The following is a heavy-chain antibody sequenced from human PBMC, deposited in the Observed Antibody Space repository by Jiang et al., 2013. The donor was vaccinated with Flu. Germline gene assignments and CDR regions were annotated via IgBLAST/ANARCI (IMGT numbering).Heavy chain of an antibody. Sequence: VQLVESGGGVVQPGRSLRLSCAASGFTFSSYGMHWVRQAPGKGLEWVAVIWYDGSNKYYADSVKGRFTISRDNSKNTLYLQMNSLRAEDTAVYYCARDFISSSSLGFDYWGQGTLVTVSS. J-gene: IGHJ4*02. CDR2: IWYDGSNK. V-gene: IGHV3-33*08. CDR3: ARDFISSSSLGFDY. D-gene: IGHD6-6*01. CDR1: GFTFSSYG.